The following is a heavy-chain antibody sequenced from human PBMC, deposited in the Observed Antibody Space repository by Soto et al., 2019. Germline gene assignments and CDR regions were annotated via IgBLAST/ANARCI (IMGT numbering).Heavy chain of an antibody. CDR3: AKDLYSSSWGYFQH. V-gene: IGHV3-23*01. CDR2: ISGSGSST. CDR1: GFTFSSYA. J-gene: IGHJ1*01. Sequence: GGSLRLSCAASGFTFSSYAMSWVRQAPGKGLEWVSAISGSGSSTYYADSVKGRFTISRDNSKNTLYLQMNSLRAEDTAVYYCAKDLYSSSWGYFQHWGQGTLVNVSS. D-gene: IGHD6-13*01.